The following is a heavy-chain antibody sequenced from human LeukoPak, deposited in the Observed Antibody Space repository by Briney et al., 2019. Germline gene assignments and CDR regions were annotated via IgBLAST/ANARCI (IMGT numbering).Heavy chain of an antibody. V-gene: IGHV3-9*03. CDR2: INWNGGKI. D-gene: IGHD6-6*01. CDR1: GFTFSSHA. J-gene: IGHJ4*02. CDR3: AKALSSSFTGSSWEY. Sequence: GGSLRLSCAASGFTFSSHAMHWVRQAPGKGLEWGSGINWNGGKIGYADSVKGRFTISSDSAKSSLYLQMNTLRAEDMAFYYCAKALSSSFTGSSWEYWGQGTLVTVSS.